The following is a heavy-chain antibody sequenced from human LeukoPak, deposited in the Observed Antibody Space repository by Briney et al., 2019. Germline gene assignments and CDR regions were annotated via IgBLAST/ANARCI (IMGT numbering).Heavy chain of an antibody. CDR1: GFTFSSYA. D-gene: IGHD3-3*01. V-gene: IGHV3-23*01. Sequence: GGSLRLSCAASGFTFSSYAMSWVRQAPGKGLEWVSGISGSGGSTYYADSVKGRFTISRDNSKNTLYLQMNSLRAEDTAVYYCAKFDFWSGYYPEYWGQGTLVTVSS. J-gene: IGHJ4*02. CDR2: ISGSGGST. CDR3: AKFDFWSGYYPEY.